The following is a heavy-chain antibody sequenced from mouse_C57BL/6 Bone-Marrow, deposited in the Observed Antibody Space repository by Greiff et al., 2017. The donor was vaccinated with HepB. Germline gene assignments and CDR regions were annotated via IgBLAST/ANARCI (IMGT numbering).Heavy chain of an antibody. Sequence: EVQRVESGGGLVKPGGSLKLSCAASGFTFSSYAMSWVRQTPEKRLEWVAIISDGGSYTYYPDNVKGRFTISRDNAKNNLYLQMSHLKSEDTAMYYCARGSDGYYRFAYWGQGTLVTVSA. CDR3: ARGSDGYYRFAY. J-gene: IGHJ3*01. D-gene: IGHD2-3*01. V-gene: IGHV5-4*01. CDR2: ISDGGSYT. CDR1: GFTFSSYA.